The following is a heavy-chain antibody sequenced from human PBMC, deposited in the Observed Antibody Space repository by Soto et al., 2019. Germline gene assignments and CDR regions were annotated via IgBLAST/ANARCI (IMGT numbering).Heavy chain of an antibody. CDR2: IWYDGSNK. V-gene: IGHV3-33*01. CDR1: GFTFRCYK. Sequence: GRSLSLYSAASGFTFRCYKMNWVRQAPGKGLKWVAVIWYDGSNKYYADSVKGRFTISRDNSKNTLYLQMNSLRAADTAVEYCASDTWEVLDIVVVVAATHAFDIWGKGTMVTVS. J-gene: IGHJ3*02. CDR3: ASDTWEVLDIVVVVAATHAFDI. D-gene: IGHD2-15*01.